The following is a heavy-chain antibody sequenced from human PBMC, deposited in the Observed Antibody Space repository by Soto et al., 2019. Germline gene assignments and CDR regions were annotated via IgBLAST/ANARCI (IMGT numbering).Heavy chain of an antibody. D-gene: IGHD2-2*01. Sequence: QVQLVESGGGVVQPGRSLRVSCAASGFTFSSHGMHWVRQAQGKGLEWVAVIWYDGSNKYYGESVKGRFIISRDNSKNTVDLQMNSLRAEDTAIYYCARWGPAKVLDYWGQGTLVTVSS. V-gene: IGHV3-33*01. CDR2: IWYDGSNK. J-gene: IGHJ4*02. CDR3: ARWGPAKVLDY. CDR1: GFTFSSHG.